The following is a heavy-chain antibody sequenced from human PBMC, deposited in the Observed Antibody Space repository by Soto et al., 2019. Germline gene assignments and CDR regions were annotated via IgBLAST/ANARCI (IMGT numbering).Heavy chain of an antibody. CDR1: GGYISRGDYY. J-gene: IGHJ6*02. V-gene: IGHV4-30-4*01. D-gene: IGHD2-2*01. CDR3: QWYQEVEGYYGMDV. CDR2: IYYSGST. Sequence: SETLSHTYTVSGGYISRGDYYWRGIRQPPGKGLEWIGYIYYSGSTYYNPSLKSRVTISVDTSKNQFSLKLSSVTAADTAVYYCQWYQEVEGYYGMDVWGQGTTVTVSS.